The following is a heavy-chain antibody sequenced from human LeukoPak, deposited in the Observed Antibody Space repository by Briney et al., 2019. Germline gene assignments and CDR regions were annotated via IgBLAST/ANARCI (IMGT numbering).Heavy chain of an antibody. CDR3: ATKIGLRFLEWLPFDY. J-gene: IGHJ4*02. CDR2: IIPIFGTA. V-gene: IGHV1-69*05. Sequence: ASVKVSCKASGGTFSSYAISWVRQAPGQGLEWMGGIIPIFGTANYAQTFQGRVTITTDESTSTAYMELSGLRSEDTAVYYCATKIGLRFLEWLPFDYWGQGTLVTVSS. D-gene: IGHD3-3*01. CDR1: GGTFSSYA.